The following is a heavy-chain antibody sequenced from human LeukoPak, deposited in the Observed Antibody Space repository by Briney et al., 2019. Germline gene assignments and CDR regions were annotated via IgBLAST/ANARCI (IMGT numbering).Heavy chain of an antibody. CDR3: AANDYGDYVTYLY. D-gene: IGHD4-17*01. Sequence: PSETLSLTCTVSGGSIGSGGYYWSWIGQHPGKGLEWIGYIYYSGSTYYNPSLKSRVTISVDTSKNQFSLKLSSVTAADTAVYYCAANDYGDYVTYLYWGQGTLVTVSS. V-gene: IGHV4-31*03. J-gene: IGHJ4*02. CDR1: GGSIGSGGYY. CDR2: IYYSGST.